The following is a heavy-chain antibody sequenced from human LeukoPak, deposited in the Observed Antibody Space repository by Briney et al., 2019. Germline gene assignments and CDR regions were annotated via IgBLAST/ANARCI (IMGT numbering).Heavy chain of an antibody. Sequence: GGSLRLSCAASGFTFSSYWMHWVRQAPGKGLVWVSRINSDGSTTNYVDSVKGRFTISRDNAKSTLYLQMNSLRAEDTAVYYCAREDRKLSSGWYGWGQGTLVTVSS. V-gene: IGHV3-74*01. J-gene: IGHJ4*02. CDR3: AREDRKLSSGWYG. CDR1: GFTFSSYW. D-gene: IGHD6-19*01. CDR2: INSDGSTT.